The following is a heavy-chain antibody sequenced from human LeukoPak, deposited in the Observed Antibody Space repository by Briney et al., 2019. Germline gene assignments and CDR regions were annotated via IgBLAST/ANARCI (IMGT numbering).Heavy chain of an antibody. V-gene: IGHV3-48*01. CDR2: ISSSSTI. D-gene: IGHD2-15*01. J-gene: IGHJ6*03. CDR3: ARSSTGYMDV. CDR1: GFTFSSYS. Sequence: GGSLRLSXAASGFTFSSYSMNWVRQAPGKGLEWVSYISSSSTIYYADSVKGRFTISRDNAKNSLYLQMNSLRAEDTAVYYCARSSTGYMDVWGKGTTVTVSS.